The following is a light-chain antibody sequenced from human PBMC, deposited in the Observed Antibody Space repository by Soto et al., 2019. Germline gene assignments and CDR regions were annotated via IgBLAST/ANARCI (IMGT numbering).Light chain of an antibody. V-gene: IGKV3-15*01. J-gene: IGKJ1*01. Sequence: EIVMTQSPATLSVSPGERATLSCRASQSVSSNLAWYQQKPGQAPRHLIYGASTRATGIPARFSGSGSGTAFAFTISSLHSEDFAVYYCQQYQNWPPTWTFGQGTKVEIK. CDR3: QQYQNWPPTWT. CDR2: GAS. CDR1: QSVSSN.